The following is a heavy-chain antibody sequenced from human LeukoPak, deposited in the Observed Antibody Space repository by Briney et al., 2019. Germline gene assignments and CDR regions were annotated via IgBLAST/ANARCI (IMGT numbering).Heavy chain of an antibody. CDR2: IYYSGST. D-gene: IGHD2-2*01. CDR1: GGSISSYY. Sequence: PSETLSLTCTVSGGSISSYYWSWIRQPPGKGLEWIGYIYYSGSTNYNPSLKSRVTISVDTSKNQFSLKLSSVTAADTAVYYCARASSPDIVVVPAAMPFDYWGQGTLVTVSS. J-gene: IGHJ4*02. V-gene: IGHV4-59*12. CDR3: ARASSPDIVVVPAAMPFDY.